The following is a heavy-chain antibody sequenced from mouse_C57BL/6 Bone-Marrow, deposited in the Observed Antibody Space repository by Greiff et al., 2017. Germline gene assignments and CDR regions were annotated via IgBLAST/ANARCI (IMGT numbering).Heavy chain of an antibody. CDR2: IDPGSGGT. D-gene: IGHD1-1*01. CDR1: GYAFTNYL. V-gene: IGHV1-54*01. Sequence: QVQLQQSGAELVRPGTSVKVSCKASGYAFTNYLIEWVKQRPGQGLEWIGVIDPGSGGTNYNEKFKGKATLTADKSSSTAYMQLSSLTSEDSAVYFCAIITTVVAPYYFDCWGQGTTLTVAS. CDR3: AIITTVVAPYYFDC. J-gene: IGHJ2*01.